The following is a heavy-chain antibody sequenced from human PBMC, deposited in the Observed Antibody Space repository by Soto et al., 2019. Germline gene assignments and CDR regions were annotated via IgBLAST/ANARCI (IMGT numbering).Heavy chain of an antibody. CDR3: ARLLTEGVTYREDAFDI. D-gene: IGHD3-9*01. CDR1: GYTFTSHG. J-gene: IGHJ3*02. CDR2: ISTYNGKT. V-gene: IGHV1-18*01. Sequence: ASVKVSCQASGYTFTSHGISWVRQAPGQGLEWMGWISTYNGKTDYAQKFQGRVTMTADTRTSTGYMELRSLRSDDTAVYYCARLLTEGVTYREDAFDIWGQGTKVTVSS.